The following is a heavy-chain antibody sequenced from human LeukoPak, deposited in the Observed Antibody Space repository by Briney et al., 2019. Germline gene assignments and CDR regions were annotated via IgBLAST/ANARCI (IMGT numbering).Heavy chain of an antibody. Sequence: PSETLSLTCTVSGGSVSSGSYYWSWIRQPPGKGLEWIGYVYYSGSTNYNPSLKSRVTISIDTSKNQFSLKLTSLTAADTAVYYCASGGGWDLPGGPAFDIWGQGTMVTVSS. CDR1: GGSVSSGSYY. D-gene: IGHD1-26*01. J-gene: IGHJ3*02. CDR3: ASGGGWDLPGGPAFDI. CDR2: VYYSGST. V-gene: IGHV4-61*01.